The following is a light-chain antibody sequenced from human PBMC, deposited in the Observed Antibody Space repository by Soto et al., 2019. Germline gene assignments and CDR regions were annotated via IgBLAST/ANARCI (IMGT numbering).Light chain of an antibody. Sequence: EIVLTQSPGTLSLSPGERATLSCRASQSVSSSYLAWYQQKPGQAPRLLIYGASSRATGIPDRFSGSGSGTDFTLTISRLEAEDFAVYYCQQYGSSLQITVGQGTRLEIK. J-gene: IGKJ5*01. CDR2: GAS. CDR1: QSVSSSY. V-gene: IGKV3-20*01. CDR3: QQYGSSLQIT.